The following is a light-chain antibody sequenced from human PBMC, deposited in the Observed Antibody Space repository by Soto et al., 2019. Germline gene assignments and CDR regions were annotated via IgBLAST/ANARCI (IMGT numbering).Light chain of an antibody. Sequence: LPQSPSPLSLAPGESATLSCRASQSVSSYLAWYQQKPGQAPRLLIYDASNRATGIPARFSGTGSGTDFTLTINNLEPEDFAVYYCQVRTNWSIAFGRGTRLDIK. V-gene: IGKV3-11*01. CDR3: QVRTNWSIA. CDR1: QSVSSY. CDR2: DAS. J-gene: IGKJ5*01.